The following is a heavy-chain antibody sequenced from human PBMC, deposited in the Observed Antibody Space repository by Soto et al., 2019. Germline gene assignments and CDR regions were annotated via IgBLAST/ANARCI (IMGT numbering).Heavy chain of an antibody. Sequence: ALVKVSCKASGYTFTSYGISWVRQAPGQGLEWMGWINPENGNQIYTQKLRGRVTMTTDTSISTTYMELSSLTSEDTAVYYCTRAHLGIIVAPDFWGQGTLVTVSS. CDR2: INPENGNQ. CDR3: TRAHLGIIVAPDF. D-gene: IGHD3-22*01. J-gene: IGHJ4*02. CDR1: GYTFTSYG. V-gene: IGHV1-18*01.